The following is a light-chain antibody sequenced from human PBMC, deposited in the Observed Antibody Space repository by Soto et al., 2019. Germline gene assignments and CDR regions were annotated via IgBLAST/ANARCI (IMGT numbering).Light chain of an antibody. V-gene: IGKV3-11*01. CDR3: HQRQSWPRT. CDR1: QAVNTR. CDR2: LTS. Sequence: IVLTHSPATLSSFPGDIVTLSFGASQAVNTRLAWYQHKPGQAPRLLIYLTSNRAAGIPARFSGSGSETDFTLTISDVEPEDFAVYYCHQRQSWPRTFGQGTKVDIK. J-gene: IGKJ1*01.